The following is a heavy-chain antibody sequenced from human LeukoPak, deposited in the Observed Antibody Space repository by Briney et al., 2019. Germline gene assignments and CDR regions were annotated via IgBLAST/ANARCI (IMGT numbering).Heavy chain of an antibody. V-gene: IGHV3-66*01. D-gene: IGHD4-17*01. CDR2: IYSGGST. CDR1: GFTVSSNY. CDR3: ALGDGDYAFDY. J-gene: IGHJ4*02. Sequence: PGGSLRLSCAASGFTVSSNYMSWVRQAPGKGLEWLSVIYSGGSTYYADSVKGRFTISRDNSKNTLYLQMNSLRAEDTAVYYCALGDGDYAFDYWGQGTLVTVSS.